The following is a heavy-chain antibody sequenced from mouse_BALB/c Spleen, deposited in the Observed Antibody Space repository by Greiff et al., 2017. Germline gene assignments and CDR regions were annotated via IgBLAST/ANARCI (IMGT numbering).Heavy chain of an antibody. CDR2: ISDGGSYT. Sequence: EVKVVESGGGLVKPGGSLKLSCAASGFTFSDYYMYWVRQTPEKRLEWVATISDGGSYTYYPDSVKGRFTIARDNAKNNLYLQMSSLKSEDTAMYYCAKDFYGNPAWFAYWGQGTLVTVSA. CDR1: GFTFSDYY. V-gene: IGHV5-4*02. CDR3: AKDFYGNPAWFAY. J-gene: IGHJ3*01. D-gene: IGHD2-1*01.